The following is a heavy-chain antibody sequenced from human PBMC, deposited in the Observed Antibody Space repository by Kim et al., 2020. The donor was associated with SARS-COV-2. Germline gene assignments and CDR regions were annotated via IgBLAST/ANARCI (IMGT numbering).Heavy chain of an antibody. CDR2: IIPIFGTA. V-gene: IGHV1-69*06. Sequence: SVKVSCKASGGTFSSYAISWVRQAPGQGLEWMGGIIPIFGTANYAQKFQGRVTITADKSTSTAYMELSSLRSEDTAVYYCARDFYYYDSSGYYPPAFDIWGQGTMVTVSS. J-gene: IGHJ3*02. CDR3: ARDFYYYDSSGYYPPAFDI. D-gene: IGHD3-22*01. CDR1: GGTFSSYA.